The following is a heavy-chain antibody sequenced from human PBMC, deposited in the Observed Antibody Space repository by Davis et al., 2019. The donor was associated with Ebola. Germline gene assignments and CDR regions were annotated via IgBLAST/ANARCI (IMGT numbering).Heavy chain of an antibody. J-gene: IGHJ3*01. V-gene: IGHV3-30*02. CDR3: ARDLFYDILTGYIY. Sequence: GESLKISCAASGFTFVTYDMHWVRQAPGKGLEWVTFIRYDGSKTYSADSVRGRFTISRDNAKNSLYLQMNSLRDEDTAVYYCARDLFYDILTGYIYWGQGTMLTVSS. CDR2: IRYDGSKT. CDR1: GFTFVTYD. D-gene: IGHD3-9*01.